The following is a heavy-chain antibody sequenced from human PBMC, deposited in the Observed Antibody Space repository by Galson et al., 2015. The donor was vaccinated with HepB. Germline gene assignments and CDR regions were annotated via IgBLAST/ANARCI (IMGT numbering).Heavy chain of an antibody. CDR2: ISSSSSTI. Sequence: SLRLSCAASGFTFSSYSMNWVRQAPGKGLEWVSYISSSSSTIYYADSVKGRFTISRDNAKNSLYLQMNSLRAEDTAVYYCARDLHSSGWARAFDIWGQGTMVTVSS. J-gene: IGHJ3*02. CDR3: ARDLHSSGWARAFDI. CDR1: GFTFSSYS. V-gene: IGHV3-48*04. D-gene: IGHD6-19*01.